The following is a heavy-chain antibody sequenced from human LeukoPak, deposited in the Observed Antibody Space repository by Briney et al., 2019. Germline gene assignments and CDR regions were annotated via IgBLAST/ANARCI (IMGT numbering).Heavy chain of an antibody. V-gene: IGHV4-38-2*02. CDR2: IHHSGSI. CDR1: GYSISSGYY. D-gene: IGHD4-17*01. Sequence: SETLSLTCTVSGYSISSGYYWGWIRQPPVKGLEWIGSIHHSGSIYYNPSLKSRVTISVDTSKNQFSLKPSSVTAADTAVYYCARDPLTTVTSFQHWGQGTLVTVSS. CDR3: ARDPLTTVTSFQH. J-gene: IGHJ1*01.